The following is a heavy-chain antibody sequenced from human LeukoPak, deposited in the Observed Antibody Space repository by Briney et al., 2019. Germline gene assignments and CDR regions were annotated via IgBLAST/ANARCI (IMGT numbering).Heavy chain of an antibody. D-gene: IGHD2-21*02. CDR1: GYTLTELS. CDR2: FDPEDGET. CDR3: ANSRHIVVVSAIRNDAFDI. V-gene: IGHV1-24*01. J-gene: IGHJ3*02. Sequence: ASVTVSCKVSGYTLTELSMHWVRQAPGKGLEWMGGFDPEDGETIYAQKFQGRVTMTEDTSTDTAYMELSSLRSEDTAVYYCANSRHIVVVSAIRNDAFDIWGQGTMVTVSS.